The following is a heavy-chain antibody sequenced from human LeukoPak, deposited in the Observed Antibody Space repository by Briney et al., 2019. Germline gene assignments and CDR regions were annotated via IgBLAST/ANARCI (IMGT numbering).Heavy chain of an antibody. D-gene: IGHD3-3*01. V-gene: IGHV4-30-4*08. CDR3: ARVNFWSGYYDPSSDWFDP. CDR1: GGSISSGDYY. CDR2: IYYSGST. Sequence: SETLSLTCTVSGGSISSGDYYWSWIRQPPGKGLEWIEYIYYSGSTYYNPSLKSRVTISVDTSKNQFSLKLSSVTAADTAVYYCARVNFWSGYYDPSSDWFDPWGQGTLVTVSS. J-gene: IGHJ5*02.